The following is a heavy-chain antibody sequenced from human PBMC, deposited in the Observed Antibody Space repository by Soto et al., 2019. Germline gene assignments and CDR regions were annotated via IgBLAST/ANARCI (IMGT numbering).Heavy chain of an antibody. CDR2: ISSSGSTT. CDR3: AREDYYYGMDV. CDR1: GITFSSCA. J-gene: IGHJ6*02. Sequence: GGSLRLSCAASGITFSSCAMIWVRQAPGKGLEWVSYISSSGSTTYYADSVTGRFTLSRDSTKNSLYLQMNSPRAEDTAVYYCAREDYYYGMDVRVHGTTVTVSS. V-gene: IGHV3-48*03.